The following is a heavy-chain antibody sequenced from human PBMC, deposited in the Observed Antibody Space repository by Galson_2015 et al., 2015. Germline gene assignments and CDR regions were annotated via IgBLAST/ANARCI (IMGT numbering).Heavy chain of an antibody. Sequence: SLRLSCAASGFTFSSYAMHWVRQAPGKGLGWVAVISYDGSNKYYADSVKGRFTISRDNSKNTLYLQMNSLRAEDTAVYYCARDAAGTGGYCDYWGQGTLVTVSS. D-gene: IGHD6-19*01. J-gene: IGHJ4*02. CDR3: ARDAAGTGGYCDY. V-gene: IGHV3-30-3*01. CDR2: ISYDGSNK. CDR1: GFTFSSYA.